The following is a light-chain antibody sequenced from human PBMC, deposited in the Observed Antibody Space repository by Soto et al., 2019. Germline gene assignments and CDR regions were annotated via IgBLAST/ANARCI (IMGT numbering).Light chain of an antibody. J-gene: IGKJ1*01. CDR2: DAS. Sequence: EILMTQSPATLSVSPGERATLSCRASQSVSSNLAWYQQKPGQAPRLLIYDASNRATGIPARFSGSGSGTDFTLTISSLEPEDFAVYYCQQRSNWWTFGQGTKVDIK. CDR3: QQRSNWWT. CDR1: QSVSSN. V-gene: IGKV3-11*01.